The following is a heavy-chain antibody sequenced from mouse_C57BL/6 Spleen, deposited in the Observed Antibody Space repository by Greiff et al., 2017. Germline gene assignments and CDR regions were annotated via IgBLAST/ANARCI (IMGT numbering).Heavy chain of an antibody. V-gene: IGHV1-61*01. Sequence: QVHVKQSGAELVRPGSSVKLSCKASGYTFTSYWMDWVKQRPGQGLEWIGNIYPSDSETHYNQKFKDKATLTVDKSSSTAYMQLSSLTSEDSAVYYCARRAVVGDYWGQGTTLTVSS. CDR3: ARRAVVGDY. CDR1: GYTFTSYW. D-gene: IGHD1-1*01. CDR2: IYPSDSET. J-gene: IGHJ2*01.